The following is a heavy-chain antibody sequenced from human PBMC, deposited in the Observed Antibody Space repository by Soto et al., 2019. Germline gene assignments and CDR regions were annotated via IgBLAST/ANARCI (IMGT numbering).Heavy chain of an antibody. J-gene: IGHJ5*02. CDR3: AHRQGQGQWLVRRQVDWFGP. D-gene: IGHD6-19*01. CDR2: IYWNDDK. V-gene: IGHV2-5*01. CDR1: GFSLSTSGVG. Sequence: QITLKESGPTLVKPTQTLTLTCTFSGFSLSTSGVGVGWIRQPPGKALEWLALIYWNDDKRYSPSMKSRLTSSMDTSKNQVVLTMTNMDPVDTATYYCAHRQGQGQWLVRRQVDWFGPGGQGPLVTVSS.